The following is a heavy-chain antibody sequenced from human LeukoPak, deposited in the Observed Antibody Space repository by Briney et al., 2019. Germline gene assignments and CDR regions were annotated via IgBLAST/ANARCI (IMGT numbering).Heavy chain of an antibody. CDR3: ARSDSSGYYFVY. J-gene: IGHJ4*02. V-gene: IGHV4-30-4*01. CDR2: IYNSGST. D-gene: IGHD3-22*01. Sequence: PSQTLSLTCTVSGGSISSGDYYWSWIRQPPGNGLEWIGYIYNSGSTYYNPSLKSRVTISVDTSKTQFSLQLYSVTAADTAVYSCARSDSSGYYFVYWGQGTLVTVSS. CDR1: GGSISSGDYY.